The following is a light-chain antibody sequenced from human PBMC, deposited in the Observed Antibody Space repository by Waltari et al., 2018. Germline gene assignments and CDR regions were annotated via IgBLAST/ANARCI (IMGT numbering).Light chain of an antibody. Sequence: DIVMTQSPDSLAVSLGERATINCKSSQSVLYTSNNKNNLAWFQQKPGQPPKLLIYWASTRESGVPDRFRGSGSGTDFSLTISSLQAEDVAVYFCQQFHSTPITFGQGTRLEI. CDR3: QQFHSTPIT. CDR1: QSVLYTSNNKNN. V-gene: IGKV4-1*01. CDR2: WAS. J-gene: IGKJ5*01.